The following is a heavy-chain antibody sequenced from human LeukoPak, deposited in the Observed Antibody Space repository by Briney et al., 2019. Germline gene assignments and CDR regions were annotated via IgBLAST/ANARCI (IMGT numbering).Heavy chain of an antibody. D-gene: IGHD3-16*01. V-gene: IGHV4-59*01. CDR1: GGSISSYY. CDR3: ARVGATVGLDFDY. J-gene: IGHJ4*02. CDR2: IYYSGST. Sequence: PSETLSLTCTVSGGSISSYYWSWIRQPPGKGLEWIGYIYYSGSTNYNPSLKSRVTISVDTSKNQFSLKLSSVTAADTAVYYCARVGATVGLDFDYWGQGTLVTVSS.